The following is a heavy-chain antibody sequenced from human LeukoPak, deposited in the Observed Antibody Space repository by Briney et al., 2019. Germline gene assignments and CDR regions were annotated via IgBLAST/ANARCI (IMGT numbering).Heavy chain of an antibody. CDR1: GLTFSDYA. J-gene: IGHJ4*02. V-gene: IGHV3-23*01. D-gene: IGHD2-21*01. CDR3: AKGSADARPYYFGY. Sequence: GGSLRLSCAGSGLTFSDYAMSWVRQAPGKGLEWVSAITGSGGSTYHADSVKGWFTISRDNSKNTVYMQMTSLRAEDTAVYYCAKGSADARPYYFGYWGQGTQVTVSS. CDR2: ITGSGGST.